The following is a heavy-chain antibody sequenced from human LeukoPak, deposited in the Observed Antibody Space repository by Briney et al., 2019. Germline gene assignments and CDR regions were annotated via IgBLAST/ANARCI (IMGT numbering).Heavy chain of an antibody. CDR3: ATSESQTRFDY. J-gene: IGHJ4*02. V-gene: IGHV5-51*01. Sequence: GESLKISCKGSGYSFTSHWIGWVRQLPGKGLEWMGLIFPGDSETIYSPSLQGQVTISADKSINTAYLRWSSLKASDTAMYYCATSESQTRFDYWGQGTLVTVSS. CDR2: IFPGDSET. D-gene: IGHD1/OR15-1a*01. CDR1: GYSFTSHW.